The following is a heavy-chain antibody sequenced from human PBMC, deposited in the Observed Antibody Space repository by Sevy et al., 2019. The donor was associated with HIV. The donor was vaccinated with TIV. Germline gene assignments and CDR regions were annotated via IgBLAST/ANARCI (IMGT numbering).Heavy chain of an antibody. J-gene: IGHJ6*02. CDR3: ARGDIRNYDFCSGYSYYSYRMDV. V-gene: IGHV3-30-3*01. D-gene: IGHD3-3*01. CDR2: ISYDGGKK. CDR1: GFTFSSYA. Sequence: GGSLRLSCAASGFTFSSYAMHWVRQAPGKGLEWVAAISYDGGKKYYADSVKGRFTISRDNSKNTLYLQMNSLRAEDTAVYYCARGDIRNYDFCSGYSYYSYRMDVWGQGTTVTVSS.